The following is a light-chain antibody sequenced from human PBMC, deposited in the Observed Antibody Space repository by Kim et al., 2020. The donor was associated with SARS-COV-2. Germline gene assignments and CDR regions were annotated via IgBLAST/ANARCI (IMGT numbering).Light chain of an antibody. V-gene: IGLV3-1*01. CDR3: QAWDSSTAV. Sequence: VSPGQTASITCSGSKLGDKYAYWYQQKPGQSPILVIYQHTKRPSGISQRFSGSRFGKTATLTISRAQTMDEAAYYCQAWDSSTAVFGGGTKLTVL. CDR1: KLGDKY. CDR2: QHT. J-gene: IGLJ3*02.